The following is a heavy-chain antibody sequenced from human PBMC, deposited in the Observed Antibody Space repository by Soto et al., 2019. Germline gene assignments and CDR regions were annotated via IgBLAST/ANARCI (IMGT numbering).Heavy chain of an antibody. J-gene: IGHJ4*02. V-gene: IGHV1-69*13. D-gene: IGHD5-18*01. CDR3: AREGYSYGYVSGYFDY. CDR2: IIPIFGTA. Sequence: SVKVSCKASGGTFSSYAISWVRQAPGQGLEWMGGIIPIFGTANYAQKFQGRVTITADESTSTAYMELSSLRSEDTAVYYCAREGYSYGYVSGYFDYWGQGTLVTVSS. CDR1: GGTFSSYA.